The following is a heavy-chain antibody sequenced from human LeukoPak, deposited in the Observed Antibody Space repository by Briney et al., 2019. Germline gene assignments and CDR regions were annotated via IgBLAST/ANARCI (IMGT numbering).Heavy chain of an antibody. Sequence: GGSLRLSCAASGFTFSSYGMHWVRQAPGKGLEWVAFIRYDGSNKYYADSVKGRFTISRDNAKNSLYLQMNSLRAEDTAVYYCARGITGTNPRAADAFDIWGQGTMVTVSS. V-gene: IGHV3-30*02. J-gene: IGHJ3*02. D-gene: IGHD1-20*01. CDR1: GFTFSSYG. CDR3: ARGITGTNPRAADAFDI. CDR2: IRYDGSNK.